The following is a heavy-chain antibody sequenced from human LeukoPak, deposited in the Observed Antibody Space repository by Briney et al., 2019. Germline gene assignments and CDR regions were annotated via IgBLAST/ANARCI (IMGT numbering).Heavy chain of an antibody. CDR1: GFTFSSYS. CDR3: ARYCSSTSCSTRYYYGMDV. D-gene: IGHD2-2*01. V-gene: IGHV3-21*01. CDR2: ISSSSSYI. Sequence: GGSLRLSCAASGFTFSSYSMNWVRQAPGKGLEWVSSISSSSSYIYYADSVKGRFTISRDYAKNSLYLQMNSLRAEDTAVYYCARYCSSTSCSTRYYYGMDVWGQGTTVTVSS. J-gene: IGHJ6*02.